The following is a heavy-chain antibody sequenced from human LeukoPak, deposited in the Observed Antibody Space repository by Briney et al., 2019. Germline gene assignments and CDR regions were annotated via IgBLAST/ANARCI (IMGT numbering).Heavy chain of an antibody. Sequence: PGASVTLSCKASGYPFTTYHVHWLRQAPGQGPEWMGIINPSGGSTSYAQKFQGRITMTRDTSMTTVYMELSTLRSEDAAVYYCARGPRGGGGLYYFDFWGQGTLVTVSS. CDR1: GYPFTTYH. J-gene: IGHJ4*02. CDR2: INPSGGST. D-gene: IGHD2-21*01. V-gene: IGHV1-46*01. CDR3: ARGPRGGGGLYYFDF.